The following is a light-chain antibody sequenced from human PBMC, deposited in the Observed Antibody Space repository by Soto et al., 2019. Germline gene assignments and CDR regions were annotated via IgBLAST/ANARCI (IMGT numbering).Light chain of an antibody. CDR1: QDISTF. J-gene: IGKJ3*01. CDR3: QKYKDAPFT. Sequence: DIQMTQSPSSLSASVGDRVTITCRASQDISTFLAWYQQKPGKVPKLLIYPASTLQSGVPSRFSGSGSGTDFTLTITSLQSEDFATYYCQKYKDAPFTFGPGTKVDV. CDR2: PAS. V-gene: IGKV1-27*01.